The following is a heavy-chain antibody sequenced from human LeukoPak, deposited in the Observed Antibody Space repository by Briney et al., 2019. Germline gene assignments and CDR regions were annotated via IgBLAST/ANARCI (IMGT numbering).Heavy chain of an antibody. CDR1: GGTFSSYT. J-gene: IGHJ4*02. CDR3: AGSDSRAPFRLVFDY. V-gene: IGHV1-69*02. Sequence: GASVKVFCKASGGTFSSYTISWVRQAPGQGLEWMGRIIPILGIANYAQKFQGRVTITADKSTSTAYMELSSLRSEDTAVYYCAGSDSRAPFRLVFDYWGQGTLVTVSS. D-gene: IGHD3-22*01. CDR2: IIPILGIA.